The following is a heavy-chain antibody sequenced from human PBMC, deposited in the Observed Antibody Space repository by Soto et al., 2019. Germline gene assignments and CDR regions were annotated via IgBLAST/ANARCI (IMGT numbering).Heavy chain of an antibody. J-gene: IGHJ6*02. D-gene: IGHD6-6*01. Sequence: QVQLVQSGAEVKKPGSSVNVSCKASGGTFSSYAISWVRQAPGQGLEWMGGIIPIFGTADYAQRFQGRVTITADESTSTAYMELTSLRSEDTAVYYCATARSSSAYYYGMDVWGQGTTVTVSS. CDR1: GGTFSSYA. CDR3: ATARSSSAYYYGMDV. CDR2: IIPIFGTA. V-gene: IGHV1-69*12.